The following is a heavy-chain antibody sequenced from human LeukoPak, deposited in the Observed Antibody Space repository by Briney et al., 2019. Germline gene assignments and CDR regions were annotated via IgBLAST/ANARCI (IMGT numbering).Heavy chain of an antibody. J-gene: IGHJ3*01. CDR1: GFAFNIYA. Sequence: PGGSLGLSCAASGFAFNIYAMSWVRQAPGKGLEWVSTITGSGGGTYYADSVKGRFIISRDNSKNTLYLQINSLTGEDTAMYYCAKGYNGGLSDDDAFHVWGQGTMVTVS. D-gene: IGHD4-23*01. V-gene: IGHV3-23*01. CDR2: ITGSGGGT. CDR3: AKGYNGGLSDDDAFHV.